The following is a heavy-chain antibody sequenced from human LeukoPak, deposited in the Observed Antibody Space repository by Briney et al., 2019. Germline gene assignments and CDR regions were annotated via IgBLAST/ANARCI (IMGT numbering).Heavy chain of an antibody. CDR1: GYTFSTYG. Sequence: ASVKVSCKASGYTFSTYGITWVREAPGQGPEWLGWISGSTGSTHYTQAVQGRVTMTTDTSTATAYMELRSLRSDDTAIYYCARVGRDCTDINCYWADWFDPWGQGTLVIVSS. D-gene: IGHD2-21*02. J-gene: IGHJ5*02. CDR2: ISGSTGST. CDR3: ARVGRDCTDINCYWADWFDP. V-gene: IGHV1-18*01.